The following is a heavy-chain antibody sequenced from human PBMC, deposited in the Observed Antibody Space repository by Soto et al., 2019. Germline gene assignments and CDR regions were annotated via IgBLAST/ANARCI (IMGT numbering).Heavy chain of an antibody. V-gene: IGHV3-74*01. Sequence: GGSLRLSCAASGFTFSSYWMHWVRQAPGKGLVWVSRINSDGSSTSYADSVKGRFTISRDNAKNTLYLKMNSLRAEDTAVYYCARAHCSGGSCYGGDVYYYYYYMDVWGKGTTVTVSS. J-gene: IGHJ6*03. CDR1: GFTFSSYW. CDR2: INSDGSST. CDR3: ARAHCSGGSCYGGDVYYYYYYMDV. D-gene: IGHD2-15*01.